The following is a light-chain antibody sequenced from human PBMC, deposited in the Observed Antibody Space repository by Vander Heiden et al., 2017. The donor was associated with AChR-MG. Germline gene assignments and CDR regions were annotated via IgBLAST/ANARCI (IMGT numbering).Light chain of an antibody. CDR2: DAS. CDR3: QQRSNLLT. Sequence: EIVLTQSPATLSLSPGERATLSCRASQSVSSYLDWYQQKPGQAPRLLIYDASNRATGIPDRFSGSGYGTDFTLTISSREHEDFAVYYWQQRSNLLTFGGGTKVEIK. CDR1: QSVSSY. J-gene: IGKJ4*01. V-gene: IGKV3-11*01.